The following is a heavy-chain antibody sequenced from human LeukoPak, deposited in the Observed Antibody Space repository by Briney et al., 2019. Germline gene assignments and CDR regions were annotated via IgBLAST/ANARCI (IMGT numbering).Heavy chain of an antibody. CDR1: GGSISSYY. J-gene: IGHJ6*02. V-gene: IGHV4-59*01. CDR3: ARISSWPRYYYYYGMDV. D-gene: IGHD6-13*01. Sequence: SETLSLTCTVSGGSISSYYWSWIRQPPGKGLEWIGYIYYSGSTNYNPSLKSRVTISVDTSKNQFSLKLGSVTAADTAVYYCARISSWPRYYYYYGMDVWGQGTTVTVSS. CDR2: IYYSGST.